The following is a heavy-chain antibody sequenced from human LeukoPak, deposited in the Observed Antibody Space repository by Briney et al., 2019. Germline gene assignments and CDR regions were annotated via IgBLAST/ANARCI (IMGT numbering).Heavy chain of an antibody. CDR3: ARSDYHNSGSHTVFDAFDI. Sequence: PSETLSLTCTVSGASVSSGSYYWNWIRLPPGKGQEWIGYLYDSGSTNYNPSLKSRVTISLDTSKNQFSLKLSSVTAADTAVYYCARSDYHNSGSHTVFDAFDIWGQGTRVTVSS. V-gene: IGHV4-61*01. CDR1: GASVSSGSYY. CDR2: LYDSGST. J-gene: IGHJ3*02. D-gene: IGHD3-10*01.